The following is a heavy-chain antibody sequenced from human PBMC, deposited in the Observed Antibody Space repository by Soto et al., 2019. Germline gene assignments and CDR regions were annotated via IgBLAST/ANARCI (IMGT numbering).Heavy chain of an antibody. V-gene: IGHV3-30*19. CDR3: AREYSSFYYYYGMDV. CDR1: GLTFSSYG. CDR2: ISYDGGNK. Sequence: GGSLRPSCAASGLTFSSYGMHWFRQAPGKGLEWVAVISYDGGNKYYADSVKGRFTISRDNSKNTLYLQMNSLRAEEMDVYYCAREYSSFYYYYGMDVWGQGTTVTVSS. J-gene: IGHJ6*02. D-gene: IGHD6-6*01.